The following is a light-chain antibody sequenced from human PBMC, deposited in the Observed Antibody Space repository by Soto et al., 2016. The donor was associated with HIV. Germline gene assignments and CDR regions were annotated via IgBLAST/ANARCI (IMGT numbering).Light chain of an antibody. CDR3: VQHNSYPRT. Sequence: DIQMTQSPSAMSASVGDRVTITCRASQGISSYLVWFQQKPGKAPKRLIYAASTLQSGVPSRFSGSGSGTEFTLTINSLQPEDFATYYCVQHNSYPRTFGQGT. J-gene: IGKJ1*01. CDR2: AAS. V-gene: IGKV1-17*03. CDR1: QGISSY.